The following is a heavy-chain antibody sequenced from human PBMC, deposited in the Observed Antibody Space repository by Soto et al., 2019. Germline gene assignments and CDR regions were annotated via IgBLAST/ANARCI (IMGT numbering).Heavy chain of an antibody. Sequence: GGSLRLSCAASGFTFSSYSMNWVRQAPGKGLEWVSSISSSSSYIYYADSVKGRFTITRDNAKNSLYLQMNSLRAEDTAVYYCARDLRYYDFWSGVEAYYYYGMDVWGQGTTVTVSS. CDR2: ISSSSSYI. J-gene: IGHJ6*02. CDR3: ARDLRYYDFWSGVEAYYYYGMDV. D-gene: IGHD3-3*01. CDR1: GFTFSSYS. V-gene: IGHV3-21*01.